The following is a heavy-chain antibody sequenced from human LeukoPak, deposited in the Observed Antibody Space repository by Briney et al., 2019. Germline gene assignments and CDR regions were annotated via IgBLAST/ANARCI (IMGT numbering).Heavy chain of an antibody. Sequence: GGSLRLSCAASGFTVSSNYMSWVRQAPGKGLEWVSAISGSGGSTYYADSVKGRFTISRDNSKNTLYLQVNSLRAEDTAVYYCAKQSGYSYGNWFDPWGQGTLVTVSS. CDR1: GFTVSSNY. J-gene: IGHJ5*02. CDR3: AKQSGYSYGNWFDP. CDR2: ISGSGGST. D-gene: IGHD5-18*01. V-gene: IGHV3-23*01.